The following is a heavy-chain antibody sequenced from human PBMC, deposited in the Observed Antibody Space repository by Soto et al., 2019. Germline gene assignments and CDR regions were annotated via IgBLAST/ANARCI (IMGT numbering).Heavy chain of an antibody. CDR1: GGSISSSSYY. Sequence: QLQLQESGPGLVKPSETLSLTCTVSGGSISSSSYYWGWIRQPPGKGLEWIGSIYYSGSTYYNPSLKSRVTISIDRSNNQFSLKLRSVTADDTAVYYCAGPEEMATSDAFDIWGEGTMVTVSS. D-gene: IGHD1-26*01. V-gene: IGHV4-39*01. CDR2: IYYSGST. J-gene: IGHJ3*02. CDR3: AGPEEMATSDAFDI.